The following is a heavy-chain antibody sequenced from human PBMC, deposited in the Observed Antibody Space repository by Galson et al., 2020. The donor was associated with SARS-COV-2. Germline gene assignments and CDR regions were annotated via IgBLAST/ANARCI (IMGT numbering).Heavy chain of an antibody. J-gene: IGHJ4*02. CDR1: GFTFSDYA. Sequence: GGSLRLSCAASGFTFSDYAMSWVRQAPGKGLEWVSTISDSGSSTYYADSVKGRFTISRDNSKNALYLQMNSLRAEDTAVYYCAKDGMERGYSYGRGAGYFDSWGQGTLVTVSS. CDR3: AKDGMERGYSYGRGAGYFDS. CDR2: ISDSGSST. D-gene: IGHD5-18*01. V-gene: IGHV3-23*01.